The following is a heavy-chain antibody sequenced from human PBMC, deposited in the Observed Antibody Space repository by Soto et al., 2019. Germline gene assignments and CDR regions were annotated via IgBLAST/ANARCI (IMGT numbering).Heavy chain of an antibody. CDR1: GGSVSSGSYY. Sequence: QVQLQESGPGLVKPSETLSLTCTVSGGSVSSGSYYWSWIRQPPGKGLEWIGYIYYSGSTNYNPSLKSRVPISVDTSKNQFSLKLSSVTAADTAVYYCARDYGGNSGCWFDPWGQGTLVTVSS. V-gene: IGHV4-61*01. J-gene: IGHJ5*02. CDR3: ARDYGGNSGCWFDP. CDR2: IYYSGST. D-gene: IGHD4-17*01.